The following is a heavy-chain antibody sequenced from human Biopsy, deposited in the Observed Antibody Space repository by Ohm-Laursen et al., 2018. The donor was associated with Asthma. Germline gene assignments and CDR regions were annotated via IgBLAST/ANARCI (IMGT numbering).Heavy chain of an antibody. Sequence: SLRLSCAASGFRFDDYTMVWVRQPPGKGLQWVALISWDAGRTHYADSVKGRFTVSRDNSKNSLYLQMNSLKPEDSGLYYCSKALVPTDITSWFDPWGQGTLVTVSS. CDR3: SKALVPTDITSWFDP. V-gene: IGHV3-43*01. CDR1: GFRFDDYT. J-gene: IGHJ5*02. D-gene: IGHD5-18*01. CDR2: ISWDAGRT.